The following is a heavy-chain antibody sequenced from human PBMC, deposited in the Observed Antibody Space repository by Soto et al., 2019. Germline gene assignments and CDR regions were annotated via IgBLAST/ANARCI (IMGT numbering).Heavy chain of an antibody. Sequence: GGSLRLSCVASGFTFSSFAMNWVRQAPGKGLEWVSIISYGGSRTYYADSVKGRFTISRDNSKNTLYLQMNSLRAEDTAVYYCAKGDQTMVTNSLDYWGQGTLVTVSS. CDR2: ISYGGSRT. V-gene: IGHV3-23*01. CDR1: GFTFSSFA. CDR3: AKGDQTMVTNSLDY. J-gene: IGHJ4*02. D-gene: IGHD4-17*01.